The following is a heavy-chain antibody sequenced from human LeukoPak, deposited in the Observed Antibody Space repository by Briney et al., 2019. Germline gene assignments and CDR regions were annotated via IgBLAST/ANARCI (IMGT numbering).Heavy chain of an antibody. D-gene: IGHD2-21*01. V-gene: IGHV1-3*03. CDR3: ARGRGTIGSNRDFYFYYYMDI. CDR2: INLVNGNT. J-gene: IGHJ6*03. Sequence: GASVKVSCKASGYTFTSYAMHWVRLAPGQRLQWMGWINLVNGNTKYSQYFEGRVTITRDTSASTVYMELSSLRPDDMAVYYCARGRGTIGSNRDFYFYYYMDIWGNGTTVTVSS. CDR1: GYTFTSYA.